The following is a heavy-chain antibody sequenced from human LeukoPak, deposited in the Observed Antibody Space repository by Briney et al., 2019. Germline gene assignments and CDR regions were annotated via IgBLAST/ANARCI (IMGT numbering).Heavy chain of an antibody. D-gene: IGHD5-18*01. V-gene: IGHV1-8*02. CDR1: GYTFTGYY. CDR3: ARGTDSYGYIH. CDR2: MNPNSGNT. Sequence: ASVKVSCKASGYTFTGYYMHWVRQAPGQGLEWMGWMNPNSGNTGYAQKFQGRVTMTRNTSISTAYMELSSLRSEDTAVYYCARGTDSYGYIHWGQGTLVTVSS. J-gene: IGHJ4*02.